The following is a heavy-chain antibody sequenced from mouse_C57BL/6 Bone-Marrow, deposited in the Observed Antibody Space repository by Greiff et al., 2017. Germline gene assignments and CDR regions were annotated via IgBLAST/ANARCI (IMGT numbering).Heavy chain of an antibody. CDR2: IYPGDGDT. V-gene: IGHV1-80*01. Sequence: VQLQQSGAELVKPGASVKISCKASGYAFSSYWMNWVKQRTGTGLEWIGQIYPGDGDTNYNGKFKGKATLTADKSSSTAYMQLSSLTSEDSAVYCCARRAPWYFDVWGTGTTVTVSS. CDR3: ARRAPWYFDV. J-gene: IGHJ1*03. CDR1: GYAFSSYW.